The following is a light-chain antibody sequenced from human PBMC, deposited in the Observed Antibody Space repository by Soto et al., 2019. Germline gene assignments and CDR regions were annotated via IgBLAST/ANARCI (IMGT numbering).Light chain of an antibody. CDR1: QSVSSY. J-gene: IGKJ1*01. V-gene: IGKV3-11*01. CDR2: DAA. CDR3: QQRSKWPLT. Sequence: EIVLTQSPATLSLSPGERATLSCRASQSVSSYFAWYQQKPGQAPRLLIYDAATRATGIPPRFSGSGSGTDFTLTISRLAHEDFAFYYCQQRSKWPLTFGQGTKVEIK.